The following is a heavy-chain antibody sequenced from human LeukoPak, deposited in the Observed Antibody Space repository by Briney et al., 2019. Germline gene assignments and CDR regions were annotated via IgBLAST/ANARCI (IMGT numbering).Heavy chain of an antibody. V-gene: IGHV4-59*01. Sequence: PSETLSLTCTVSGGSITSYCWSWIRQPPGKGLEWIGYIYYSGSTNYNPSLKSRVTISVDTSKNQFSLKLSSVTAADTAVYYCARGGVNYKIAGPWGQGALVTVSS. CDR1: GGSITSYC. CDR3: ARGGVNYKIAGP. D-gene: IGHD3-10*01. J-gene: IGHJ5*02. CDR2: IYYSGST.